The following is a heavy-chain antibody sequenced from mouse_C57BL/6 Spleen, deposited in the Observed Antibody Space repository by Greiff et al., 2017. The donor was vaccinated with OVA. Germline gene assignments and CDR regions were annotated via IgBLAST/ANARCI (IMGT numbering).Heavy chain of an antibody. CDR3: ARGGDADY. CDR2: ISYDGSN. J-gene: IGHJ2*01. Sequence: EVKLQESGPGLVKPSQSLSLTCSVTGYSITSGYYWNWIRQFPGNKLEWMGYISYDGSNNYNPSLKNRISITRDPSKNQFFLKLNSVTTEDTATYYCARGGDADYWGQGTTRTVSS. V-gene: IGHV3-6*01. D-gene: IGHD3-3*01. CDR1: GYSITSGYY.